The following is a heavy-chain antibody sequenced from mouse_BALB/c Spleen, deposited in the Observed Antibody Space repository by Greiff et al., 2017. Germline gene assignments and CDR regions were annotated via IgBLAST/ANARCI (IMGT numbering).Heavy chain of an antibody. CDR2: ISSGGSYT. V-gene: IGHV5-6*01. J-gene: IGHJ2*01. CDR3: ARRAMEYGNLDD. D-gene: IGHD2-10*02. Sequence: EVQGVESGGDLVKPEGSLKLSCAASGFTFSSYGMSWVRQTPDKRLEWVATISSGGSYTYYPDSVKGRFTISRDNAKNTLYLQMSSLKSEDTAMYYCARRAMEYGNLDDWGQGTTLTVSS. CDR1: GFTFSSYG.